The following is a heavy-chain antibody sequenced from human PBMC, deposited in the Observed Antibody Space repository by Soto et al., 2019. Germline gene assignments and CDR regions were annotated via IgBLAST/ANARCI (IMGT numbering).Heavy chain of an antibody. V-gene: IGHV4-31*03. J-gene: IGHJ4*02. D-gene: IGHD3-3*01. CDR3: ARVGPYYDFWSGYYTRDYFDY. Sequence: QVQLQESGPGLVKPSQTLSLTGTFPVASFTSVVYYWAWIRQHPGRGREGIGYTFYGGSTYYNPSLKSRVTIAVDTSKNQFSLKLSSVTAADTAVYYCARVGPYYDFWSGYYTRDYFDYWGQGTLVTVSS. CDR1: VASFTSVVYY. CDR2: TFYGGST.